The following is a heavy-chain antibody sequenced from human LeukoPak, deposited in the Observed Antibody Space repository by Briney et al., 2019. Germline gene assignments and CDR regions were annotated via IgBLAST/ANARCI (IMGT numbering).Heavy chain of an antibody. CDR3: ARAVETNWFDP. J-gene: IGHJ5*02. D-gene: IGHD5-24*01. CDR1: GYTFTSYD. CDR2: MNPNSGNT. V-gene: IGHV1-8*01. Sequence: ASVKVSCKASGYTFTSYDINWVRQATGQGLEWMGWMNPNSGNTGYAHNYKRRATMNRNTSRSKDYMELSSVRSEDTAVYYCARAVETNWFDPWGQGTLVTVSS.